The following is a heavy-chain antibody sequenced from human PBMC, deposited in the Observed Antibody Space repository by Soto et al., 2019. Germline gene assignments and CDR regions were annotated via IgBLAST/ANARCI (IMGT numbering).Heavy chain of an antibody. D-gene: IGHD2-21*02. CDR1: GFAISGGYY. J-gene: IGHJ4*02. CDR3: AREKVGTTFFDN. CDR2: IYPSVSS. Sequence: SETLSLTCGVSGFAISGGYYWSWVRQPPGKGLEWIGSIYPSVSSYHNPSLATRLGLSIDASKNQFTLNLTSVTAADTALYFCAREKVGTTFFDNWGQGIQVTVSS. V-gene: IGHV4-38-2*02.